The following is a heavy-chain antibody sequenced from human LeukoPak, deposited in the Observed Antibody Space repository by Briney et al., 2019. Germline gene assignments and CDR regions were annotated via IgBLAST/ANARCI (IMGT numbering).Heavy chain of an antibody. V-gene: IGHV4-31*03. D-gene: IGHD5-24*01. CDR1: GGSINSGGYY. Sequence: PSETLSLTCTVSGGSINSGGYYWSWIRQHPGKGLEWIGYIYYSGSTYSNPSLKSRLTMSVDTSKNQFSLKLSSVTAADTAVYYCARDRDGYNGLDYWGQGTLVTVSS. CDR2: IYYSGST. CDR3: ARDRDGYNGLDY. J-gene: IGHJ4*02.